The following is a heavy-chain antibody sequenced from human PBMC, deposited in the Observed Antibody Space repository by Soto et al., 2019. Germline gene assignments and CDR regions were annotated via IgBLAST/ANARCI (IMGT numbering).Heavy chain of an antibody. CDR1: GGSISSYY. Sequence: PSETLSLTCTVSGGSISSYYWSWIRQPPGKGLEWIGYIYYSGSTNYNPSLKSRVTISVDTSKNQFSLKLSSVTAADTAVYYCARYRRYDILTGYYNNWFEPWGQGTLVTVSS. CDR3: ARYRRYDILTGYYNNWFEP. D-gene: IGHD3-9*01. J-gene: IGHJ5*02. CDR2: IYYSGST. V-gene: IGHV4-59*01.